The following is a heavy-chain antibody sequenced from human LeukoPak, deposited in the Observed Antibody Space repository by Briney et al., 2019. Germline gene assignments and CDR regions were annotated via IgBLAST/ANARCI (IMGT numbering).Heavy chain of an antibody. CDR3: ARDGWNYGTAFDY. Sequence: GGSLRLTCAASGFTFSSYSMNWVRQAPGKGLEWVSSISSSSSYIYYADSVKGRFTISRDNAKNSLYLQMNSLRAEDTAVYYCARDGWNYGTAFDYWGQGTLVTVSS. CDR1: GFTFSSYS. V-gene: IGHV3-21*01. D-gene: IGHD1-7*01. CDR2: ISSSSSYI. J-gene: IGHJ4*02.